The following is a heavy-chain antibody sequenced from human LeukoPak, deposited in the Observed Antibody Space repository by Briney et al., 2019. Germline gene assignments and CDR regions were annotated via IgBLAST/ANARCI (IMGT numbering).Heavy chain of an antibody. CDR2: ISYSGGRT. Sequence: GGSLRLSCAASGFTFGSYAMSWVRQAPGKGLEWVSTISYSGGRTDYADSVKGRSAISRDSSKNTLYLQMNGLRGDDTAIYYCAKDDGGSPPDAFDIWGQGTLVSVSS. V-gene: IGHV3-23*01. D-gene: IGHD1-26*01. J-gene: IGHJ3*02. CDR3: AKDDGGSPPDAFDI. CDR1: GFTFGSYA.